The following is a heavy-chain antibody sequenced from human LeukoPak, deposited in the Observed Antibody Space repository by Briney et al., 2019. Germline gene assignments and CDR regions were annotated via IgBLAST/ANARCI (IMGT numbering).Heavy chain of an antibody. J-gene: IGHJ5*02. CDR3: ARGSGDGYRLDQ. Sequence: GGSLRLSCAASGFTFSDYSMNWVRQAPGKGLEWVSYISSSGSTRYYADSVKGRFTLSRDNSKNTLYLQMNSLRAEDTAVYYCARGSGDGYRLDQWGQGTLVSVSS. D-gene: IGHD5-24*01. CDR1: GFTFSDYS. V-gene: IGHV3-48*01. CDR2: ISSSGSTR.